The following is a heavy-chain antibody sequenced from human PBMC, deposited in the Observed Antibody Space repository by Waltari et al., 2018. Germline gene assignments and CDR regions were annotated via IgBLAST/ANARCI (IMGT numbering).Heavy chain of an antibody. D-gene: IGHD6-13*01. CDR1: GYTFTSYG. V-gene: IGHV1-18*01. Sequence: GAEVKKPGASVKVSCKASGYTFTSYGISWVRQAPGQGLEWMGWISAYNGNTNYAQKLQGRVTMTTDKSTSTAYMELRSLRSDDTAVYYCARLLASGWYSSSWYGSVYYYGMDVWGQGTTVTVSS. CDR3: ARLLASGWYSSSWYGSVYYYGMDV. CDR2: ISAYNGNT. J-gene: IGHJ6*02.